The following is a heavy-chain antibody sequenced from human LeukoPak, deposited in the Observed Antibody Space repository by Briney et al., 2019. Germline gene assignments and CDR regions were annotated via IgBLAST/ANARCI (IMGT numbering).Heavy chain of an antibody. V-gene: IGHV4-61*02. D-gene: IGHD3-3*01. CDR3: ARGPYDFWSGYTQGFDY. CDR2: IYTSGST. Sequence: SQTLSLTCTVSGGSISSGSYYWSWIRQPAGMGLEWIGRIYTSGSTNYNPSLKSRVTISVDTSKNQFSLKLSSVTAADTAVYYCARGPYDFWSGYTQGFDYWGQGTLVTVSS. J-gene: IGHJ4*02. CDR1: GGSISSGSYY.